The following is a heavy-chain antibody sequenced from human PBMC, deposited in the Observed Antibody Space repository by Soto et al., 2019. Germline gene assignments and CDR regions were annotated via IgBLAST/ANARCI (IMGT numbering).Heavy chain of an antibody. CDR3: ARDSGSYDYIWGTLPRTWFDP. D-gene: IGHD3-16*01. CDR2: INHSGST. J-gene: IGHJ5*02. V-gene: IGHV4-34*01. Sequence: QVQLQQWGAGLLKPSETLSLTCAVYGGSFSGYYWSWIRQPPGKGLEWIGEINHSGSTNYNPSLKSRVTISVDTSKNQFSLKLRSVTAADTAVYYCARDSGSYDYIWGTLPRTWFDPWGQGTLVTVSS. CDR1: GGSFSGYY.